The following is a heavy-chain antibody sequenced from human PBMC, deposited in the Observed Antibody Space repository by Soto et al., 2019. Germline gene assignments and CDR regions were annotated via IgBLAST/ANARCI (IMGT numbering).Heavy chain of an antibody. J-gene: IGHJ4*02. CDR3: AKGSIEYSASVDN. Sequence: EVQLLESGGGLVQPGGSLRLSCAASGFSFSSYAMVWVRQAPGKGLEWVSVISARGGSLYFADSVKGRFTISRDNSKNVLSLEMNSLRAEDTATYFWAKGSIEYSASVDNWGQGTVVVVSS. V-gene: IGHV3-23*01. CDR1: GFSFSSYA. CDR2: ISARGGSL. D-gene: IGHD5-12*01.